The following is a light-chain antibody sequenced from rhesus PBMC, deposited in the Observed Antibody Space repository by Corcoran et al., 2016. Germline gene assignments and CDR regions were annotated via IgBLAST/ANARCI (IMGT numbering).Light chain of an antibody. CDR1: QSVSSY. J-gene: IGKJ2*01. CDR2: GAS. Sequence: QVILTQSPATLSLSPGERATLSCRASQSVSSYLAWYQQKPGRAPRLLIYGASSRATGIPDRFSGSGSGTDFTLTISSLEPEDVGVYHCYQHSSGYSFGQGTKVEIK. V-gene: IGKV3-10*01. CDR3: YQHSSGYS.